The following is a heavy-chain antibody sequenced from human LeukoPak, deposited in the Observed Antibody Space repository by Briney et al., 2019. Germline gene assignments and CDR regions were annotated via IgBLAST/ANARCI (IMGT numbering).Heavy chain of an antibody. Sequence: GESLRISCKGSGYSFTTYWISWVRQMPGKGLEWMGIIYPGDSDTRYSPSFQGQVTISADKSISTAYLQWSSLKASDTAMYYCSRVRGYNYRSGWFDPWGQGTLVTVSS. CDR2: IYPGDSDT. CDR3: SRVRGYNYRSGWFDP. D-gene: IGHD5-24*01. V-gene: IGHV5-51*01. CDR1: GYSFTTYW. J-gene: IGHJ5*02.